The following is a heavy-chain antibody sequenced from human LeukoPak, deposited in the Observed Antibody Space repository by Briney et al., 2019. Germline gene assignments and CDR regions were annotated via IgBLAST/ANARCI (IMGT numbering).Heavy chain of an antibody. J-gene: IGHJ4*02. CDR2: INPNSGGT. D-gene: IGHD1-1*01. CDR1: GYTFTGYY. CDR3: ARAWNDAPPFDY. Sequence: ASVKVSCKASGYTFTGYYMHWVRQAPGQGLEWMGWINPNSGGTNYAQKFQGRVTMTRDTSISTAYMELSRLRSDDTAVYYCARAWNDAPPFDYWGQGTLVTVSS. V-gene: IGHV1-2*02.